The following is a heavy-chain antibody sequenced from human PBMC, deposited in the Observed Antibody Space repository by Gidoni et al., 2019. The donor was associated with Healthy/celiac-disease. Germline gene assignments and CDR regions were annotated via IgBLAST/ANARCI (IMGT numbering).Heavy chain of an antibody. J-gene: IGHJ3*02. CDR2: IGTAGDP. CDR1: GFTFSSYD. V-gene: IGHV3-13*05. Sequence: EVQPVESGGGLVQPGGSLRLSCAASGFTFSSYDMPWVRQATGKGLEWVSAIGTAGDPYYPGSVKGRFTISRENAKNSLYLQMNSLRTGDTAVYYCAREGGVGATGAFDIWGQGTMVTVSS. D-gene: IGHD1-26*01. CDR3: AREGGVGATGAFDI.